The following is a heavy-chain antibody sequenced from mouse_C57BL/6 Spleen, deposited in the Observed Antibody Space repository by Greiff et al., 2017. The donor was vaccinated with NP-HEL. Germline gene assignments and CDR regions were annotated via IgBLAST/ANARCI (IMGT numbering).Heavy chain of an antibody. CDR1: GYTFTSYW. J-gene: IGHJ3*01. V-gene: IGHV1-61*01. CDR3: ARGSNYRD. D-gene: IGHD2-5*01. Sequence: QVQLQQPGAELVRPGSSVKLSCKASGYTFTSYWMDWVKQRPGQGLEWIGNIYPSDSETHYNQKFKDKATLTVDKSSSTAYMQLSSLTSDDSAVYYCARGSNYRDWGQGTLVTVSA. CDR2: IYPSDSET.